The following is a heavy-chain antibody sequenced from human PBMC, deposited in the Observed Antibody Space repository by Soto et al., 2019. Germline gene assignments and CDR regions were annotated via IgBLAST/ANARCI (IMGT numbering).Heavy chain of an antibody. Sequence: SETLSLTCTVSGGSVSSGDYYWSWIRQPPGKGLEWIGYIYYSGSTYYNPSLQSRVTISVDTSKNQFSLKLSSVTAADTVVYYCARDSRIYYDSRPDAFDIWGQGTMVTVSS. CDR3: ARDSRIYYDSRPDAFDI. D-gene: IGHD3-22*01. J-gene: IGHJ3*02. V-gene: IGHV4-30-4*02. CDR2: IYYSGST. CDR1: GGSVSSGDYY.